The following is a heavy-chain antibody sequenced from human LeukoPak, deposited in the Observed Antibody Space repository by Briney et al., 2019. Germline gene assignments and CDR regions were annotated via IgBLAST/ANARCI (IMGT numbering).Heavy chain of an antibody. J-gene: IGHJ6*02. Sequence: GALRLSCAASGFTFSSYGMHWVRQAPGKGLEWVAVISYDGSNKYYADSVKGRFTISRDNSKNTLYLQMNSLRAEDTAVYYCARDRSGGDYGGYYYYGMDVWGQGTTVTVSS. CDR1: GFTFSSYG. D-gene: IGHD4-17*01. CDR2: ISYDGSNK. CDR3: ARDRSGGDYGGYYYYGMDV. V-gene: IGHV3-30*03.